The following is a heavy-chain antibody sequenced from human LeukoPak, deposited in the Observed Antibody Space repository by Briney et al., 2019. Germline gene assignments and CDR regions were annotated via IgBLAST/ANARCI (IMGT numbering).Heavy chain of an antibody. Sequence: PGGSLRLSCAASGFTFSNYGMNWVRQAPGKGLEWVSAISGGGGSTYYADSVKGRFTISRDNSKNTLYLHLNSLRAEDTAVYYCATSGSYNYYWGQGTLVTVSS. CDR2: ISGGGGST. J-gene: IGHJ4*02. CDR1: GFTFSNYG. D-gene: IGHD1-14*01. CDR3: ATSGSYNYY. V-gene: IGHV3-23*01.